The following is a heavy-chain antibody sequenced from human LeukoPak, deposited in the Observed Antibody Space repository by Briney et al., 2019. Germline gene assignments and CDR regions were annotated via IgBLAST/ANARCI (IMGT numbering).Heavy chain of an antibody. V-gene: IGHV3-48*02. CDR3: ARDHRYAQDF. D-gene: IGHD1-1*01. CDR1: GFTFRSHS. Sequence: PGGSLRLPCAASGFTFRSHSMNWARQAPGKGLEWISYICPNGITIDYADSVKGRFTISRDNAKNSLYLQMNSLRDEDTAVYFCARDHRYAQDFWGQGTLVTVSS. CDR2: ICPNGITI. J-gene: IGHJ4*02.